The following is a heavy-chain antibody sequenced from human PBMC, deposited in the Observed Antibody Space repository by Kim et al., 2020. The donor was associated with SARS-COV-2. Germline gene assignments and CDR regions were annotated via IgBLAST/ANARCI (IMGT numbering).Heavy chain of an antibody. CDR3: ARIPRVYCSSTSCYVVDY. D-gene: IGHD2-2*01. J-gene: IGHJ4*02. CDR2: INHSGST. Sequence: SETLSLTCAVYGGSFSGYYWSWIRQPPGKGLEWIGEINHSGSTNYNPSLKSRVTISVDTSKNQFSLKLSSVTAADTAVYYCARIPRVYCSSTSCYVVDYWGQGTLVTVSS. V-gene: IGHV4-34*01. CDR1: GGSFSGYY.